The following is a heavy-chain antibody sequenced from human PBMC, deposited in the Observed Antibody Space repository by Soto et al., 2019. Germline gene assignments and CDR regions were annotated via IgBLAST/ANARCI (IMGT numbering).Heavy chain of an antibody. V-gene: IGHV1-69*01. D-gene: IGHD6-6*01. Sequence: KVSCKASGGTFSSYAISWVRQAPGQGLEWMGGIIPIFGTANYAQKFQGRVTITADESTSTAYMELSSLRSEDTAVYYCARVGYSSSSVLDYWGQGTLVTVSS. CDR1: GGTFSSYA. CDR3: ARVGYSSSSVLDY. CDR2: IIPIFGTA. J-gene: IGHJ4*02.